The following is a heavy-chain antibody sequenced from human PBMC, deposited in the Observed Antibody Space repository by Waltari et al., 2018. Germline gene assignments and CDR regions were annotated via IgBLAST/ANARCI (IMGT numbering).Heavy chain of an antibody. CDR1: GFNFGTPG. J-gene: IGHJ5*02. V-gene: IGHV3-33*01. CDR2: IWHDGSKT. Sequence: QFQLLESGGGVVQPGTSLKLSCVASGFNFGTPGMHWVRQAPGKGLEWVAVIWHDGSKTYDADSVKGRFTISRDDSKNMFYLQMNSLRVEDTAMYYCAREGGNFNWMDPWGQGTLVTVS. CDR3: AREGGNFNWMDP. D-gene: IGHD4-4*01.